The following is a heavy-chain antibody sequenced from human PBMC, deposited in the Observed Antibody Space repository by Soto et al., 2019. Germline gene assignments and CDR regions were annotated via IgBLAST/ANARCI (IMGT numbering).Heavy chain of an antibody. D-gene: IGHD6-13*01. J-gene: IGHJ4*02. Sequence: QEQLVESGGGVVQPGRSLRLSCAASGFNFSSYAMHWVRQAPGKGLEWVVVISYDGGKKSYADAVKGRFTISRDNYQNTLYVEMTSLSADDTAVYYCPRECQTAAGPTPHNWGQGTLVTVSS. V-gene: IGHV3-30*04. CDR1: GFNFSSYA. CDR2: ISYDGGKK. CDR3: PRECQTAAGPTPHN.